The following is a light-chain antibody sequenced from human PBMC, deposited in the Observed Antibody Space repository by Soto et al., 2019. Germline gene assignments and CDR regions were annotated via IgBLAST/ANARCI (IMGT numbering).Light chain of an antibody. CDR3: QQRSNWLT. CDR2: DAF. Sequence: IVLTQSPATLSLSPGERATLSCRASQSVSSYLAWYQQKPGQAPRLLIYDAFNRATGLPARFSGSGSGTDFTLTISSLEPEDFAVYYCQQRSNWLTFGGGTKVEIK. J-gene: IGKJ4*01. CDR1: QSVSSY. V-gene: IGKV3-11*01.